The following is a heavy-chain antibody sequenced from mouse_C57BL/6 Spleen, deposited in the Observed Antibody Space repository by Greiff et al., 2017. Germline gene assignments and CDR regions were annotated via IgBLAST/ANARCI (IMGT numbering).Heavy chain of an antibody. Sequence: EVMLVESGGDLVKPGGSLKLSCAASGFTFSSYGMSWVRQTPDKRLEWVATISSGGSYTYYPDSVKGRFTISRDNAKNTLYLQMSSLKSEDTAMYYCARLGNGGAMDYWGQGTSVTVSS. J-gene: IGHJ4*01. V-gene: IGHV5-6*02. D-gene: IGHD3-3*01. CDR1: GFTFSSYG. CDR3: ARLGNGGAMDY. CDR2: ISSGGSYT.